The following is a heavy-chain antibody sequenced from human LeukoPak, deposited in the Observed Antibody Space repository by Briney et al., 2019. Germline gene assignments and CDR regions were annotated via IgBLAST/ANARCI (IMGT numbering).Heavy chain of an antibody. CDR2: IYYSGST. V-gene: IGHV4-59*01. Sequence: PSETLSLTCTVSGGSISSYYWSWIRQPPGKGLEWIGYIYYSGSTNYNLPLKSRVTISVDTSKNQFSLKLSSVTAADTAVHYCASLTGADWYFDLWGRGTLVTVSS. CDR1: GGSISSYY. CDR3: ASLTGADWYFDL. D-gene: IGHD7-27*01. J-gene: IGHJ2*01.